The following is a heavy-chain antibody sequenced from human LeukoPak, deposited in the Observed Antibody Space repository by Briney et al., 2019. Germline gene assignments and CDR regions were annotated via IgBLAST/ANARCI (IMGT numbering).Heavy chain of an antibody. CDR2: ISAYNGNT. J-gene: IGHJ4*02. CDR1: GHTFTSYG. CDR3: ARVLITFGGVIVTTYYFDY. Sequence: GASVKVSCKASGHTFTSYGISWVRQAPGQGLEWMGWISAYNGNTNYAQKLQGRVTMTTDTSTSTAYMELRSLRSDDTAVYYCARVLITFGGVIVTTYYFDYWGQGTLVTVSS. D-gene: IGHD3-16*02. V-gene: IGHV1-18*01.